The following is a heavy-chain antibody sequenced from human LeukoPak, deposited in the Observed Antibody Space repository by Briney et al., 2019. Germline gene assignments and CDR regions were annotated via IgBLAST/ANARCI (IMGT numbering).Heavy chain of an antibody. CDR1: GYTFTSYG. V-gene: IGHV1-18*01. J-gene: IGHJ4*02. Sequence: ASVKVSCKASGYTFTSYGISWVRQAPGQGLEWMGWISVYNGDTNYAQKLQGRVTITTDTSTSAAYMELRSLRSDDTAVYYCARVWVSGACVDDCYSMDHWGQGTLVTVSS. D-gene: IGHD2-21*01. CDR3: ARVWVSGACVDDCYSMDH. CDR2: ISVYNGDT.